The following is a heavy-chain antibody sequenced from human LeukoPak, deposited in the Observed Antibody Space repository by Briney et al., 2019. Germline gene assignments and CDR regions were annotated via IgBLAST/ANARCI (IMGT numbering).Heavy chain of an antibody. CDR1: GYTFTSYG. J-gene: IGHJ4*02. V-gene: IGHV1-18*01. D-gene: IGHD3-3*01. CDR2: ISAYNGNT. Sequence: ASVKVSCKASGYTFTSYGISWVRQAPGQGLEWMGWISAYNGNTNYAQKLQGRVTMTTDTSTSTAYMELRSLRSDDTAVYYCARDGLRFLEWLSQSPYYFDYWGQGTLVTVSS. CDR3: ARDGLRFLEWLSQSPYYFDY.